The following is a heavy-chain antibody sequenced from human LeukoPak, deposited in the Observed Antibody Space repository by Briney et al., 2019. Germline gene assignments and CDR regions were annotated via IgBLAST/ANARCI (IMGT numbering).Heavy chain of an antibody. J-gene: IGHJ4*02. CDR1: GFPFSAYW. CDR3: ARETIAVVPAALY. CDR2: INSDGTTT. D-gene: IGHD2-2*01. Sequence: GGSLRLSCAASGFPFSAYWMHWVRQVPGNGLVWVSRINSDGTTTNYADSVKGRFTISRDNAKNTLYLQMSSLRAEDTAVYYCARETIAVVPAALYWGQGTLVTVSS. V-gene: IGHV3-74*01.